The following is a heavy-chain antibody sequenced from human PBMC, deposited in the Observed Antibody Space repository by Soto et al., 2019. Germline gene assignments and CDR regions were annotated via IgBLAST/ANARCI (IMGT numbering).Heavy chain of an antibody. Sequence: ESGGGLVQPGRSLRLSCAASGFTFDDYAMHWVRQAPGKGLEWVSGISWNSGSIGYADSVKGRFTISRDNAKNSLYLQMNSLRAEDTALYYCATGRYFDWFFDYWGQGTLVTVSS. D-gene: IGHD3-9*01. CDR1: GFTFDDYA. V-gene: IGHV3-9*01. CDR3: ATGRYFDWFFDY. CDR2: ISWNSGSI. J-gene: IGHJ4*02.